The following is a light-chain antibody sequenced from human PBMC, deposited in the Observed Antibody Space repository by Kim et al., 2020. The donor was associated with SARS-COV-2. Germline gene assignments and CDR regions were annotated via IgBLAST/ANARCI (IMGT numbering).Light chain of an antibody. V-gene: IGKV1-9*01. CDR1: QDISSY. J-gene: IGKJ4*01. CDR3: QRLKRYPLT. Sequence: AGVGDRATITCRASQDISSYLAWYQQEPGKAPRLLMYDASTLESGVPSRFSGSGTGTDFTLTISQLQPGDLASYYCQRLKRYPLTFGGGDKVDI. CDR2: DAS.